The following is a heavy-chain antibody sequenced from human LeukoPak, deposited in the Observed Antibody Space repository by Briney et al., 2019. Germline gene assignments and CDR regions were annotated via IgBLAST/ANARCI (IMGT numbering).Heavy chain of an antibody. CDR1: GFTFDDYA. V-gene: IGHV3-43D*03. D-gene: IGHD3-10*01. CDR3: AKSPAGREYYFDY. Sequence: PGGSLRLSCAASGFTFDDYAMHWVRQAPGKGLEWVSLISWDGGSTYYADSVKGRSTISRDNSKNSLYLQMNSLRAEDTALYYCAKSPAGREYYFDYWGQGTLVTVSS. J-gene: IGHJ4*02. CDR2: ISWDGGST.